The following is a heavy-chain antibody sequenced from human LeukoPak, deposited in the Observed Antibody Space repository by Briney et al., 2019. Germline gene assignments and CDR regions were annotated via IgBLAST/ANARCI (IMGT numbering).Heavy chain of an antibody. CDR1: GFTFSSYA. D-gene: IGHD5-12*01. CDR3: AKDREGLSSGYDLEYFDY. V-gene: IGHV3-23*01. Sequence: PGGSLRLSCAASGFTFSSYAMNWVRQAPGKGLEWVSAISGGGGTTYYADSVKGRFTISRDNSKNTLFLQMNRLRAEDTAVYYCAKDREGLSSGYDLEYFDYWGQGTLVTVSS. J-gene: IGHJ4*02. CDR2: ISGGGGTT.